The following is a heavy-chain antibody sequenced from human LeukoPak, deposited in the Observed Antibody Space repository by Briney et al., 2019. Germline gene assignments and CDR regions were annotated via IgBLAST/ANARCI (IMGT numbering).Heavy chain of an antibody. CDR3: ARAESIAPFNYYYYGMDV. CDR2: INPNSGGT. D-gene: IGHD6-6*01. V-gene: IGHV1-2*06. Sequence: ASVKVSCKASGYTFTGYYMHWVRQAPGQGLECMGRINPNSGGTNYAQKFQGRVTRTRDTSISTAYMELSRLRSDDTAVYYCARAESIAPFNYYYYGMDVWGQGTTVTVSS. J-gene: IGHJ6*02. CDR1: GYTFTGYY.